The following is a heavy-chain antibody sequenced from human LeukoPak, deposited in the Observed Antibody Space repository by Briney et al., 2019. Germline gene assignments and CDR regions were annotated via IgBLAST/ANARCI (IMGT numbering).Heavy chain of an antibody. CDR2: ISTDGSTT. Sequence: GGSLRLSCAASGFTFSSYWMHWVRQAPGKGLVWVSRISTDGSTTNYADSVKGRFTISRDYAKNTLYLQMNSLRAEDTAVYYCAKDTTVHDFWSGYSHFDYWGQGTLVTVSS. CDR1: GFTFSSYW. CDR3: AKDTTVHDFWSGYSHFDY. D-gene: IGHD3-3*01. V-gene: IGHV3-74*01. J-gene: IGHJ4*02.